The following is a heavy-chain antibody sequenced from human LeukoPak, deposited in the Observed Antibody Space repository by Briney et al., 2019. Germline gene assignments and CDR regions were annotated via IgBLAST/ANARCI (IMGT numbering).Heavy chain of an antibody. V-gene: IGHV1-2*02. Sequence: ASVKVSCKASGYTFTGYYMHWVRQAPGQGLEWMGWINPNSGGTNYAQKFQGRVTMTRDTSISTAYMELSRLRSDNTAVYYCASGLMVYGLHYYYMDVWGKGTTVTVSS. D-gene: IGHD2-8*01. CDR1: GYTFTGYY. J-gene: IGHJ6*03. CDR2: INPNSGGT. CDR3: ASGLMVYGLHYYYMDV.